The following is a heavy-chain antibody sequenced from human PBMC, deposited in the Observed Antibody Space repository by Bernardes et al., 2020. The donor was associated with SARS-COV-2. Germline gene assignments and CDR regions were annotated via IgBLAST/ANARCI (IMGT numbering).Heavy chain of an antibody. J-gene: IGHJ4*02. CDR1: GFTFSSYA. Sequence: SLRLSCAASGFTFSSYAMTWVRQAPGKGLEWVSAITGSDGTTYYADSVKGRFTISRDNSKNTLYLQMNSLRAEDTAVYYCAKERRYNSAWYPIQFDYWGQGTLVTVSS. V-gene: IGHV3-23*01. CDR2: ITGSDGTT. CDR3: AKERRYNSAWYPIQFDY. D-gene: IGHD6-19*01.